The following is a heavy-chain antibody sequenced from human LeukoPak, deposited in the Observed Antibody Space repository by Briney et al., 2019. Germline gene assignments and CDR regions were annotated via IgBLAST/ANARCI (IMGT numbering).Heavy chain of an antibody. J-gene: IGHJ4*02. V-gene: IGHV4-39*01. CDR2: IYYSGST. CDR1: GGSISSYY. Sequence: SETLSLTCTVSGGSISSYYWGWIRQPPGKGLEWIGSIYYSGSTYYNPSLKSRVTISVDTSKNQFSLKLSSVTAADTAVYYCARRAENYGDYRNSDPDYWGQGTLVTVSS. CDR3: ARRAENYGDYRNSDPDY. D-gene: IGHD4-17*01.